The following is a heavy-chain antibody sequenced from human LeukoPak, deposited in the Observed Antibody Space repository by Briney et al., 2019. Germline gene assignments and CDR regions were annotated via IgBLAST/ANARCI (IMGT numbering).Heavy chain of an antibody. V-gene: IGHV1-2*02. D-gene: IGHD2-15*01. CDR3: ARVEAVVVVSQDYYYGMDV. CDR2: INPNSGGT. Sequence: ASVKVSCKASGYTFTGYYMHWVRQAPGQGLEWMGWINPNSGGTNYAQKFQGRVTMTRDTSISTAYMELSRLRSDDTAVYYCARVEAVVVVSQDYYYGMDVWGQGTTVTVSS. J-gene: IGHJ6*02. CDR1: GYTFTGYY.